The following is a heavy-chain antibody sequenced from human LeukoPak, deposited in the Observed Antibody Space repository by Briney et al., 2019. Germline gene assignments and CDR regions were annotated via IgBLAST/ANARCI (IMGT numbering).Heavy chain of an antibody. Sequence: GSLRLSCAASGFTFSSYWMSWVRQAPGKGLEWVANIKQDGSEKYYVDSVKGRFTISRDNAKNSLYLQMNSLRAEDTAVYYCARQGGGYSGYGSFDYWGQGTLVTVSS. D-gene: IGHD5-12*01. J-gene: IGHJ4*02. CDR1: GFTFSSYW. CDR2: IKQDGSEK. V-gene: IGHV3-7*01. CDR3: ARQGGGYSGYGSFDY.